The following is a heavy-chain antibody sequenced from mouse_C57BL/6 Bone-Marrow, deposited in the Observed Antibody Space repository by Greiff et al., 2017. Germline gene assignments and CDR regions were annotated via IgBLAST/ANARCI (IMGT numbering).Heavy chain of an antibody. V-gene: IGHV5-6*02. CDR1: GFTFSSYG. Sequence: EVKLMEPGGDLVKPGGSLKLSCAASGFTFSSYGMSWVRQTPDNRLEWVATISSGGSYTYYPDSVKGRFTISRDNAKNTLYLQMSSLKSEDTAMYYCARRAYYDYDEAMDYWGQGTSVTVSS. J-gene: IGHJ4*01. D-gene: IGHD2-4*01. CDR2: ISSGGSYT. CDR3: ARRAYYDYDEAMDY.